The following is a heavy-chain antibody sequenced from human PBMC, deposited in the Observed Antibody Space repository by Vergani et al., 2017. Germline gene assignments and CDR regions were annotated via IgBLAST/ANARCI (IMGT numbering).Heavy chain of an antibody. D-gene: IGHD2-21*02. J-gene: IGHJ6*02. CDR2: IYYSGST. CDR3: ARRRGTANYYYGMDV. Sequence: QVQLQESGPGLVKPSETLSLTCTVPGGSISSYYWSWIRQPPGKGLEWIGYIYYSGSTNFNPSLKSRVNISVDTSKNQFSLKLSSVTAADTAVYYCARRRGTANYYYGMDVWGQGTTVTVSS. CDR1: GGSISSYY. V-gene: IGHV4-59*01.